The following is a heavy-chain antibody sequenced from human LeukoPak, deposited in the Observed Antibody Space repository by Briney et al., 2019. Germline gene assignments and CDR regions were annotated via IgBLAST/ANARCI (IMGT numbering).Heavy chain of an antibody. CDR2: ISAYNGNT. V-gene: IGHV1-18*01. CDR3: ASGAAAAGFVPNYYFDY. J-gene: IGHJ4*02. Sequence: GASVKVSCKASGYTFTSYGISWVRQAPGQGLEWMGWISAYNGNTNYAQKLQGRVTMTTDTSTSTAYMELRSLRSEDTAVYYCASGAAAAGFVPNYYFDYWGQGTLVTVSS. CDR1: GYTFTSYG. D-gene: IGHD6-13*01.